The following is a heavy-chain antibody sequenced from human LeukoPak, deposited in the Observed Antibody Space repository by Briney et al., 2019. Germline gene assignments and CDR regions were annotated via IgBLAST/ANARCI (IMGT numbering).Heavy chain of an antibody. J-gene: IGHJ4*02. V-gene: IGHV3-23*01. CDR2: IGSSGGST. CDR1: GFTFSNAW. Sequence: GRSLSLSCAASGFTFSNAWISWVSLAPGKGLEWVSTIGSSGGSTYYADSVKGRFTISRDNSKNTLYLQMNSLRAEDTAVYYCAKDPRWLQYFDYWGQGTLVTVSS. CDR3: AKDPRWLQYFDY. D-gene: IGHD5-24*01.